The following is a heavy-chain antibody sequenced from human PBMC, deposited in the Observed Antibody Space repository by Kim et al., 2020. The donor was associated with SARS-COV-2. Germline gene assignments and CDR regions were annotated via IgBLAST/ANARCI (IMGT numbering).Heavy chain of an antibody. CDR3: ARSRRCSSSSCYVDY. J-gene: IGHJ4*02. V-gene: IGHV3-23*01. D-gene: IGHD2-2*01. Sequence: DSVKGRFTSTSDSAKNTLYLQLNSLTADDTALYYCARSRRCSSSSCYVDYWGRGTLVTVSS.